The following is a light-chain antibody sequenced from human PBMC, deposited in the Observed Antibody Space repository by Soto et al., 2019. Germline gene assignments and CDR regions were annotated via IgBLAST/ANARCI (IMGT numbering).Light chain of an antibody. CDR3: QQYGALPPT. CDR2: GAS. V-gene: IGKV3-20*01. Sequence: EIVLTQFPGALSLSPGERVTLSCRASQTVSNTYLAWYQQKSGQAPKFLIYGASNRATGIPDRFSGSGSGTAFTLTISRLEHEDFAVYYCQQYGALPPTFGGGTKVEIK. J-gene: IGKJ4*01. CDR1: QTVSNTY.